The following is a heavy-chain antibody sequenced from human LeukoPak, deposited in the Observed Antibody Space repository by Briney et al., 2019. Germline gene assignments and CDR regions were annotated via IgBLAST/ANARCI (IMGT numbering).Heavy chain of an antibody. Sequence: GGSLRLSCAASGFTFSSYWMSWVRQAPGKGLEWVANMNQDGSEKYYVDSVKGRFTISRDNAKNSLYLQMDNLRAEDTAVYYCARGGELLRPADYWGQGTLVTVSS. J-gene: IGHJ4*02. V-gene: IGHV3-7*01. CDR2: MNQDGSEK. D-gene: IGHD1-26*01. CDR1: GFTFSSYW. CDR3: ARGGELLRPADY.